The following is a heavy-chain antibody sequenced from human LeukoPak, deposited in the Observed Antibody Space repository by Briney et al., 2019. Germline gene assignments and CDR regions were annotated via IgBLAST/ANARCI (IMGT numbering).Heavy chain of an antibody. Sequence: ASMKVSCKVSGYSFTSYAINWVRQAPGQGLEWMGWISAYNGNTDYAQKLQGRVTMTTDTSTSTAYMELRSLTSDDTAVYYCARDNDYGDYWGQGTLVTVSS. V-gene: IGHV1-18*01. CDR2: ISAYNGNT. J-gene: IGHJ4*02. CDR3: ARDNDYGDY. CDR1: GYSFTSYA.